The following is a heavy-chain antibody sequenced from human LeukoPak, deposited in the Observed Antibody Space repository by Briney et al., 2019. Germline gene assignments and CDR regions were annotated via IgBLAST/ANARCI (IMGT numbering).Heavy chain of an antibody. CDR3: ARGRTTSACYYYYMDV. Sequence: SETLSLTCAVYGGSFSGYYWSWIRQPPGKGLEWIGEINHSGSTNYNPSLKSRVTISVDKSKNQFSLKLSSVTAADTAVYYCARGRTTSACYYYYMDVWGKGTMVTVSS. J-gene: IGHJ6*03. D-gene: IGHD1-1*01. CDR1: GGSFSGYY. V-gene: IGHV4-34*01. CDR2: INHSGST.